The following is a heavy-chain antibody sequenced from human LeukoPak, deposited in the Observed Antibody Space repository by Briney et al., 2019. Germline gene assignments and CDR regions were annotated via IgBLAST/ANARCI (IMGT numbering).Heavy chain of an antibody. D-gene: IGHD6-19*01. CDR2: INPSSGGT. V-gene: IGHV1-2*02. J-gene: IGHJ6*03. CDR3: ARAGYSSGWSLNYYYYYYMDV. CDR1: GYTFTGYH. Sequence: ASVKVSCKASGYTFTGYHMHWVRQAPGQGLEWMGWINPSSGGTNYAQKFQGRVTMTRDTSISTAYMELSRLRSDDTAVYYCARAGYSSGWSLNYYYYYYMDVWGKGTTVTVSS.